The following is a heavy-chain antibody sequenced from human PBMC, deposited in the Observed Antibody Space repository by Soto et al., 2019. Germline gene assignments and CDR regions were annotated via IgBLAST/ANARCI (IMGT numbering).Heavy chain of an antibody. Sequence: EVQLVESGGGLVKPGGSLRLSCAASGFTFSSYSMNWVRQAPGKGLEWVSSISSSSSYIYYADSVKGRFTISRDNAKNSLSLQMNSLRAEDTAVYYCARDLVVVAAPRGYYYGMDVWGQGTTVTVSS. J-gene: IGHJ6*02. V-gene: IGHV3-21*01. D-gene: IGHD2-15*01. CDR1: GFTFSSYS. CDR2: ISSSSSYI. CDR3: ARDLVVVAAPRGYYYGMDV.